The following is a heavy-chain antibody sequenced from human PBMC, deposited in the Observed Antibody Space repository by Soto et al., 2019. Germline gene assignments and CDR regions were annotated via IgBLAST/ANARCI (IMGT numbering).Heavy chain of an antibody. J-gene: IGHJ6*02. V-gene: IGHV1-69*13. CDR2: IIPIFGTA. D-gene: IGHD5-18*01. Sequence: SVKGSWKASWGALRGYAMSWGRQSPEQGLEWMGVIIPIFGTANYAQKFQGRVTITADESTSTAYMELSRLRSEDTAVYYCARDGHTAMVNSPVYYYGMDVSGQGTTVTVPS. CDR1: WGALRGYA. CDR3: ARDGHTAMVNSPVYYYGMDV.